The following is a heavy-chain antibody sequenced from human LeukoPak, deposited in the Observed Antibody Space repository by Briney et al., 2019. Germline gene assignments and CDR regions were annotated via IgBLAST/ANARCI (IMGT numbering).Heavy chain of an antibody. CDR3: ARDRGTAMVPFDY. D-gene: IGHD5-18*01. Sequence: GRSLRLSCAASGFTFSSYGMHWVRQAPGKGLGWVAVIWYDGSNKYYADSVKGRFTISRDNSKNTLYLQMNSLRAEDTAVYYCARDRGTAMVPFDYWGQGTLVTVSS. J-gene: IGHJ4*02. CDR1: GFTFSSYG. CDR2: IWYDGSNK. V-gene: IGHV3-33*01.